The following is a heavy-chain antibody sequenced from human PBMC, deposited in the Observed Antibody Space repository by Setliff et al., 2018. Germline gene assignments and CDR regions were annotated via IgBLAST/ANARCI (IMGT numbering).Heavy chain of an antibody. CDR2: IYETGST. CDR3: ARLWISYESNTYFYPKYFDF. J-gene: IGHJ4*02. CDR1: GASISSHY. Sequence: SETLSLTCSVSGASISSHYWSWIRQSSGKDLEWIGTIYETGSTGYNPSLKSRVTISTDTSKNQFSLNLSSMTAADTAVYYCARLWISYESNTYFYPKYFDFWGQGTLVTVS. D-gene: IGHD3-22*01. V-gene: IGHV4-59*11.